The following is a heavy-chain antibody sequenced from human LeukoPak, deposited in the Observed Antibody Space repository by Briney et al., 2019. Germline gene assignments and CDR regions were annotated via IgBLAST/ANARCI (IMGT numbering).Heavy chain of an antibody. CDR2: IYYSGST. D-gene: IGHD3-22*01. J-gene: IGHJ3*02. V-gene: IGHV4-39*01. CDR3: ARQEGRYYDSSGSGHAFDI. CDR1: GGSISSSSYY. Sequence: SETLSLTCTVSGGSISSSSYYWGWIRQPPGKGLEWIGSIYYSGSTYYNPSLKSRVTISVGTSKNQFSLKLSSVTAADTAVYYCARQEGRYYDSSGSGHAFDIWGQGTMVTVSS.